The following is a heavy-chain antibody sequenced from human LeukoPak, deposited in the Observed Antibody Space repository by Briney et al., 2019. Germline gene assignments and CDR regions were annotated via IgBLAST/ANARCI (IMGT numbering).Heavy chain of an antibody. CDR1: GFTFSSYW. CDR2: INRDGSST. V-gene: IGHV3-74*01. CDR3: AREGPTVTTHMDV. Sequence: GVSLRLSCAASGFTFSSYWMQWVRQAPGKGLVWVSRINRDGSSTSYADSVQGRFTISRDNAKNTLYLQMNSLRAEDTAVYYCAREGPTVTTHMDVWGKGTTVTVSS. D-gene: IGHD4-17*01. J-gene: IGHJ6*03.